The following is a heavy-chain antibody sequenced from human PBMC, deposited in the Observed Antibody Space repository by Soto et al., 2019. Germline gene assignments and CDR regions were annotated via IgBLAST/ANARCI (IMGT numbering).Heavy chain of an antibody. D-gene: IGHD1-1*01. Sequence: SETLSLTCAVYGGSFSGYYWSWIRQPPGKGLEWIGEISHSGSTNYNPSLKSRLTISVDTSKNQFSLKLSSVTAADTAVYYCASSSYKHLNRYYYYYMDVWGKGTTVTVSS. V-gene: IGHV4-34*01. CDR2: ISHSGST. CDR1: GGSFSGYY. CDR3: ASSSYKHLNRYYYYYMDV. J-gene: IGHJ6*03.